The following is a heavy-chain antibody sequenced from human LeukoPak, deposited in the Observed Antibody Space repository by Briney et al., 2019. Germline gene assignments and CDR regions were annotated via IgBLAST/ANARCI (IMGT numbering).Heavy chain of an antibody. CDR1: GYTFTGFY. CDR3: ASSDILTGPFDY. J-gene: IGHJ4*02. D-gene: IGHD3-9*01. CDR2: INPNSGGT. V-gene: IGHV1-2*04. Sequence: ASVKVSCKASGYTFTGFYMHWVRQAPGQGLEWMGWINPNSGGTNYAQKFPGWVTMTRDTSISTAYMELSRLRSDDTAVYYCASSDILTGPFDYWGQGTLVTVSS.